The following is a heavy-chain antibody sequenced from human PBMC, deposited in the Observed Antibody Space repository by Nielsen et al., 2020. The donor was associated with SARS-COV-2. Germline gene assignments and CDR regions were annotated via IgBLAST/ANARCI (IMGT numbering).Heavy chain of an antibody. CDR1: GFTFRDYA. J-gene: IGHJ6*01. Sequence: GGSLRLSCAASGFTFRDYAVTWVRQAPGKGLEWVSTISGSGGGSYHADSVMGRFTISRDNSKNTLYLQMNSLHQGPIGLPPGTLLQEHLWG. CDR3: TLLQEHL. CDR2: ISGSGGGS. V-gene: IGHV3-23*01.